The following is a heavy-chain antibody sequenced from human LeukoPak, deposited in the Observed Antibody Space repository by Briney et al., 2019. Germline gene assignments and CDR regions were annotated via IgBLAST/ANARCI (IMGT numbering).Heavy chain of an antibody. CDR1: GGTFSSYA. CDR2: IIPILGIA. V-gene: IGHV1-69*04. CDR3: AGGRDGYKYYFDY. D-gene: IGHD5-24*01. Sequence: SVKVSCKASGGTFSSYAISWVRQAPGQGLEWMGRIIPILGIANYAQKFQGRVTITADKSTSTAYMELSSLRSEDTAVYYCAGGRDGYKYYFDYWGQGTLVTVSS. J-gene: IGHJ4*02.